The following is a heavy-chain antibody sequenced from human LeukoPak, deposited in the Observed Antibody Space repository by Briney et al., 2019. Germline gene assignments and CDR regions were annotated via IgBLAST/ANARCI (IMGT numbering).Heavy chain of an antibody. CDR3: ANPPRDNYDFWSGYHYDY. V-gene: IGHV3-30*02. CDR1: GFTFNSYG. CDR2: IRYDGSNK. J-gene: IGHJ4*02. Sequence: GGSLRLFCAASGFTFNSYGMHWVRQAPGKGLEWVAFIRYDGSNKYYADSVKGRFTISRDNSKNTLYLQMNSLRAEDTAVYYCANPPRDNYDFWSGYHYDYWGQGTLVTVSS. D-gene: IGHD3-3*01.